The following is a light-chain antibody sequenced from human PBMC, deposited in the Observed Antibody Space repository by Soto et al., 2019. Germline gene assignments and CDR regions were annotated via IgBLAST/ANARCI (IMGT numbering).Light chain of an antibody. Sequence: DLQMTQSPSTLSASVGDRVTITCRASQSISSWLAWYQQKPGIAPKLLIFDASSLESGVPSRFSGSGSGTEFTLTISSLQPDDFATYYCQQYNSYPYTFGQGTKLEIK. CDR3: QQYNSYPYT. J-gene: IGKJ2*01. CDR2: DAS. CDR1: QSISSW. V-gene: IGKV1-5*01.